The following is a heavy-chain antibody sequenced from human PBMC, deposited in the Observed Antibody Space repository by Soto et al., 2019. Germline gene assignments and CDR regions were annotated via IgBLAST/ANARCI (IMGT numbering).Heavy chain of an antibody. V-gene: IGHV3-23*01. J-gene: IGHJ6*02. CDR3: AKTLDVLGSYYKNYYYYGMDV. CDR2: ISGSGGST. D-gene: IGHD3-10*01. CDR1: GFTFSSYA. Sequence: GGSLRLSCAASGFTFSSYAMSWVRQAPGKGLEWVSAISGSGGSTYYADSGKGRFTISRDNSKNTLYLQMNSLRAEDTAVYYCAKTLDVLGSYYKNYYYYGMDVWGQGTTVTVSS.